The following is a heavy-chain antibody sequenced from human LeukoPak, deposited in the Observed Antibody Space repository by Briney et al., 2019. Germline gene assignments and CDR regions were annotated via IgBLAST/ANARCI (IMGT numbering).Heavy chain of an antibody. CDR3: ARAPPYCSTTTCYFDC. Sequence: GGSLRLSCAASGFTFSTYTMNWVRQAPGEGLEWVSSISSSSTYIYYADSVTGRFTVSRDNAKNSLYLQMNSLRAEDTAVYYCARAPPYCSTTTCYFDCWGQGTLVTVSS. CDR1: GFTFSTYT. CDR2: ISSSSTYI. J-gene: IGHJ4*02. D-gene: IGHD2-2*01. V-gene: IGHV3-21*01.